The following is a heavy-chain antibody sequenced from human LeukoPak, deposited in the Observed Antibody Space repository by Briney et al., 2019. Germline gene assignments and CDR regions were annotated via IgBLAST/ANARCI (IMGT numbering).Heavy chain of an antibody. J-gene: IGHJ6*02. V-gene: IGHV4-59*08. D-gene: IGHD3-10*01. CDR1: GGSISSYY. Sequence: SETLSLTCTVSGGSISSYYWSWIRQPPGKGLEWSGYIYYSGSTNYNPSIKSRVTISVDTSKNQFSLKLSSVTAADTAVYYCARRGYYYYGMDVWGQGTTVTVSS. CDR2: IYYSGST. CDR3: ARRGYYYYGMDV.